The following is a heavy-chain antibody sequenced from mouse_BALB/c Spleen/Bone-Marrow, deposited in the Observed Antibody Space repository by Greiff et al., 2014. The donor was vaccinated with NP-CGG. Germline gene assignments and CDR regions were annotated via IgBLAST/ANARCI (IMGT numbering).Heavy chain of an antibody. D-gene: IGHD1-1*01. J-gene: IGHJ3*01. CDR2: IDPANGNT. Sequence: EVHLVESGAELVKPGASVKLSCTASGFNIKDTYMHWVKQRPEQGLEWIGRIDPANGNTKYAPKFQGKATITADTSSNPAYLQLSSVTSEDSDVDYCAIYYYGSSGFAYWGQGTLVTVSA. V-gene: IGHV14-3*02. CDR1: GFNIKDTY. CDR3: AIYYYGSSGFAY.